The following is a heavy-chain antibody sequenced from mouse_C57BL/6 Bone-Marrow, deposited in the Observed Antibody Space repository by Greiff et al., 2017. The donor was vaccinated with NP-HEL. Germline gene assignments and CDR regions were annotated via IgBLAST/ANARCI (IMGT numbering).Heavy chain of an antibody. CDR2: IYPRSGNT. D-gene: IGHD1-1*01. V-gene: IGHV1-81*01. Sequence: QVQLQQSGAELARPGASVKLSCKASGYTFTSYGISWVKQRTGQGLEWIGEIYPRSGNTYYNEKFKGKATLTADKSSSTAYMELRSLTSEDSAVYFCARKGRFITTVVDAMDYWGQGTSVTVSS. CDR3: ARKGRFITTVVDAMDY. CDR1: GYTFTSYG. J-gene: IGHJ4*01.